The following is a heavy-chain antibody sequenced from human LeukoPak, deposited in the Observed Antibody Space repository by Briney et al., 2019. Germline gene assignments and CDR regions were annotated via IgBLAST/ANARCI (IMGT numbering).Heavy chain of an antibody. CDR3: ARDMYYYDSSGYHHPFDY. Sequence: SVKVSCKASRGTFSSYAISWVRQAPGQGLEWMGGIIPIFGTANYAQKFQGRVTITTDESTSTAYMELSSLRSEDTAVYYCARDMYYYDSSGYHHPFDYWGQGTLVTVSS. CDR1: RGTFSSYA. V-gene: IGHV1-69*05. D-gene: IGHD3-22*01. J-gene: IGHJ4*02. CDR2: IIPIFGTA.